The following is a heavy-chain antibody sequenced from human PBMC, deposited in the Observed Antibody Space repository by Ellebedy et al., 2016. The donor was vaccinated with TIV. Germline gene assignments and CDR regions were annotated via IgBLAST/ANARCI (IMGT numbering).Heavy chain of an antibody. D-gene: IGHD3-10*01. CDR1: GFSLPTPGGS. J-gene: IGHJ4*02. CDR3: ARKRDYYTSGAHYYFDY. V-gene: IGHV2-70*11. CDR2: IDWDRNK. Sequence: SGPTLVRPTHTLTLTCTFSGFSLPTPGGSVTWIRPLPGKALASLARIDWDRNKYYTTSLKTRLIISRDSSKNQVVLTMTNMDPVDTATYHCARKRDYYTSGAHYYFDYWGQGTLVTVSS.